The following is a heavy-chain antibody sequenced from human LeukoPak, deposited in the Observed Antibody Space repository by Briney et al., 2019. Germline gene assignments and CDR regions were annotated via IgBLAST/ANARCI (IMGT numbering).Heavy chain of an antibody. Sequence: AGSLRLSCAPSGFTVRSNSVSWVRQAPGKGLEWVSVIYSGGTTYYADSVKGRFTMSRDISKNPLYLQMTSPRAEDTAVYYCARGLSFCDYWGQGTLVTVSS. CDR1: GFTVRSNS. D-gene: IGHD3-3*01. J-gene: IGHJ4*02. CDR3: ARGLSFCDY. V-gene: IGHV3-53*01. CDR2: IYSGGTT.